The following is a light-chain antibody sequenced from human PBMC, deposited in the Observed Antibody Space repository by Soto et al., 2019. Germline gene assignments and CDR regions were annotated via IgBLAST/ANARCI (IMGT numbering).Light chain of an antibody. V-gene: IGLV1-44*01. CDR3: AAWDDSLSGYV. Sequence: SVLTXPPSASGAPGQRVTISCSGSSSNIGSNSVNWHQQLPGTAPKVLIYNNNQRPSGVPDRFSGSKSGTSASLAISGLHSEDEADYYCAAWDDSLSGYVFGTGTKVTVL. CDR1: SSNIGSNS. J-gene: IGLJ1*01. CDR2: NNN.